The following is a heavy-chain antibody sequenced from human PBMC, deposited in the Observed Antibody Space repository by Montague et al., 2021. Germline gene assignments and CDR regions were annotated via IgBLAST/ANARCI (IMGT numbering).Heavy chain of an antibody. Sequence: SLRLSCAASGFSFSDYYVDWVRQAPGKGLEWVGRSRNKANSYTTDYAASVKGRFTISRDESKNSLYLQMNSLKTDDTAVYYCATEGKLPGPDFGHWGQGTLVTVSS. D-gene: IGHD1-7*01. CDR3: ATEGKLPGPDFGH. CDR2: SRNKANSYTT. CDR1: GFSFSDYY. J-gene: IGHJ4*02. V-gene: IGHV3-72*01.